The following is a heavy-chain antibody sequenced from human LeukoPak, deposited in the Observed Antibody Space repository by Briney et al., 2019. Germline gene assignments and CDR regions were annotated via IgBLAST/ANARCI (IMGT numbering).Heavy chain of an antibody. CDR2: ISYDGSNK. Sequence: GGSLRLSCAASGFTFSSYAMHWVRQAPGKGLEWVAVISYDGSNKYYADSVKGRFTISRDNSKNTLYLQMNSLRAEDTAVYYCARDSQDSSGYYLYYYYGMDVWGQGTTVTVSS. D-gene: IGHD3-22*01. CDR3: ARDSQDSSGYYLYYYYGMDV. CDR1: GFTFSSYA. V-gene: IGHV3-30-3*01. J-gene: IGHJ6*02.